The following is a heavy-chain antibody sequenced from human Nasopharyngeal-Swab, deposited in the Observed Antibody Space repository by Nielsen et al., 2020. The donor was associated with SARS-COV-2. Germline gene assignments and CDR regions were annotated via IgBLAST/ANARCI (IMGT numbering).Heavy chain of an antibody. V-gene: IGHV4-59*01. J-gene: IGHJ6*02. CDR3: ARGVDCSGGSCYGEGYYYGMDV. D-gene: IGHD2-15*01. CDR2: IYYSGST. Sequence: RQAPGKGLEWIAYIYYSGSTNYNPSLKSRVTISVDTSKNQFSLKLSSVTAADTAVYYCARGVDCSGGSCYGEGYYYGMDVWGQGTTVTVSS.